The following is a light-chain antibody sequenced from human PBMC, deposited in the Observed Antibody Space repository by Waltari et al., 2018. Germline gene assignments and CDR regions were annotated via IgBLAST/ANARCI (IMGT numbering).Light chain of an antibody. J-gene: IGLJ2*01. Sequence: QSALTQPASVSGSPGQSIPISCTGTSSDVGGYNYVYWYQQYPDKAPKLIIYDVSKRPSGVSNRFSGSKSGNTASLTISGLQAEDEADYYCCSYAGSSTHVLFGGGTKLTVL. CDR1: SSDVGGYNY. V-gene: IGLV2-23*02. CDR3: CSYAGSSTHVL. CDR2: DVS.